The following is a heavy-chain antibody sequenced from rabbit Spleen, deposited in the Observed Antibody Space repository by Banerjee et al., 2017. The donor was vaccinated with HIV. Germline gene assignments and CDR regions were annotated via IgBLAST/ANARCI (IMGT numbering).Heavy chain of an antibody. CDR2: IDTGSGTT. Sequence: QEQLEESGGDLVQPGASLTLTCTASGFDISTYHMCWVRQAPGKGLEWIGCIDTGSGTTDYASWAKGRFTISKTSSTTVTLQMTSLTAADTATYFCVRGASGSGYYSLWGPGTLVTVS. D-gene: IGHD1-1*01. CDR3: VRGASGSGYYSL. V-gene: IGHV1S45*01. CDR1: GFDISTYH. J-gene: IGHJ4*01.